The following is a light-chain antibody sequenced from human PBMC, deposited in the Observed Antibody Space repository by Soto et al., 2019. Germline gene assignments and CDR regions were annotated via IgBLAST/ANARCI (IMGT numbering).Light chain of an antibody. V-gene: IGKV1-6*02. J-gene: IGKJ4*01. Sequence: AIQMAQSPSSLSASVGDRVTITCRASQGIGNDVGWFQQKPGKALKLLFYAAATIHSGVSSRFSGSRSGTDFPHTISSLQPEDFATYYCLQDHNYPRSFGGGTKVEIK. CDR1: QGIGND. CDR2: AAA. CDR3: LQDHNYPRS.